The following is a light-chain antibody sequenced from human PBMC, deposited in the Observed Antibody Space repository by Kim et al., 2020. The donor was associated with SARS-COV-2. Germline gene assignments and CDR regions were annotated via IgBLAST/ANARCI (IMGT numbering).Light chain of an antibody. Sequence: ALGQTVRITCQGDSLESYNGNWYQQKPGQAPVVVIYGYNNRPSGIPARFSGSRSGNTASLTITGAQAEDEADYYCNSRDSSGYQFVFGTGTKVTVL. J-gene: IGLJ1*01. CDR1: SLESYN. V-gene: IGLV3-19*01. CDR2: GYN. CDR3: NSRDSSGYQFV.